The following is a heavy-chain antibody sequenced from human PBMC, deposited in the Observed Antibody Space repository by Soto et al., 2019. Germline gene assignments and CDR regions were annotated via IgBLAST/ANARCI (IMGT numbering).Heavy chain of an antibody. Sequence: SVKVSCKASGGTFSSYTISWVRQAPGQGLGWMGRIIPILGIANYAQKFQGRVTITADKSTSTAYMELSSLRSEDTAVYYCARDLQRNSDILTVRHDAFDIWGQGTMVTVSS. D-gene: IGHD3-9*01. V-gene: IGHV1-69*04. CDR1: GGTFSSYT. CDR3: ARDLQRNSDILTVRHDAFDI. J-gene: IGHJ3*02. CDR2: IIPILGIA.